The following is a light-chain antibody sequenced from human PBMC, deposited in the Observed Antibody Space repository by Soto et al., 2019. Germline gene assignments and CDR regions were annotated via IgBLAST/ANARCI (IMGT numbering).Light chain of an antibody. CDR3: QAWDSSTAV. V-gene: IGLV3-1*01. CDR1: KLGDKY. CDR2: QDS. Sequence: SYELTQPPSVSVSPGQTASITCSGAKLGDKYACWYQQKPGQSPVLVIYQDSKRPSGIPERFSGSNSGNTATLTISGTQALDEVDYYCQAWDSSTAVFGGGTQLTVL. J-gene: IGLJ7*01.